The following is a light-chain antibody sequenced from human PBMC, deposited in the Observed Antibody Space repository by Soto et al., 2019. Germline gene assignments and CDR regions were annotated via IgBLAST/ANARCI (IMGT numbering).Light chain of an antibody. J-gene: IGKJ1*01. Sequence: EFVMAQSPATLSVSTGERATVSCRSSQSVAYNVAWYQQKPGQAPRLLIYSSSTRATGIPTRFSGSGSGTVFTLTISSLHSEDFAVYHCQQYNNWPRTFGQGTKVDIK. CDR3: QQYNNWPRT. CDR2: SSS. CDR1: QSVAYN. V-gene: IGKV3D-15*01.